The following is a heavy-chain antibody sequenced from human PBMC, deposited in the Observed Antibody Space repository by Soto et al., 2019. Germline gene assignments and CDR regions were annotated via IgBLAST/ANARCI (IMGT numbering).Heavy chain of an antibody. D-gene: IGHD3-16*01. J-gene: IGHJ5*02. CDR1: VFTFSDYY. V-gene: IGHV3-11*06. CDR3: ARDLGGGWFDP. Sequence: GSLRLSCAASVFTFSDYYMSWIRQAPGKGLEWVSYISGSSSYTNYADSVKGRFTISRDNAKNSLYLQMNSLRAEDTAVYYCARDLGGGWFDPWGQGTLVTVSS. CDR2: ISGSSSYT.